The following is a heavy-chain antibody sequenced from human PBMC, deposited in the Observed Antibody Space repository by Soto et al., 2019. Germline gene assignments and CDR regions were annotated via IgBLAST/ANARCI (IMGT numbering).Heavy chain of an antibody. D-gene: IGHD2-15*01. V-gene: IGHV1-18*01. Sequence: ASVKVSCKAYGYTFTSYGISWVRQAPGQGLEWMGWISAYNGNTNYAQKLQGRVTMTTDTSTSTAYMELRSLRPDDTAVYYCARDRPFNCSGGSCYSHWFDPWGQGTLVTVSS. J-gene: IGHJ5*02. CDR2: ISAYNGNT. CDR1: GYTFTSYG. CDR3: ARDRPFNCSGGSCYSHWFDP.